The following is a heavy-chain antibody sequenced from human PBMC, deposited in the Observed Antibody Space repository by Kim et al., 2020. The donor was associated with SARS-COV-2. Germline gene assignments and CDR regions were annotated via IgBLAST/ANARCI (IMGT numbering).Heavy chain of an antibody. CDR1: GGSISSYY. CDR3: ARDRGTMVRGVTAYYYYG. D-gene: IGHD3-10*01. CDR2: IYYSGST. J-gene: IGHJ6*01. V-gene: IGHV4-59*01. Sequence: SETLSLTCTVSGGSISSYYWSWIRQPPGKGLEWIGYIYYSGSTNYNPSLKSRVTISVDTSKNQFSLKLSSVTAADTAVYYCARDRGTMVRGVTAYYYYG.